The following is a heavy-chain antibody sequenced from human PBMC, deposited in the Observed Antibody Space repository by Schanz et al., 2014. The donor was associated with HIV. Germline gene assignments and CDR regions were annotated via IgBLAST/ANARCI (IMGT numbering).Heavy chain of an antibody. Sequence: QVQLVESGGGVVQPGRSLRLSCAASGFTFSSYGMHWVRQAPGKGLEWVALISYDGSNKYYSDSVKGRFTISRDNSRNTLYLEMNSLRAEDTAVYYCAKDRAPGIEVAGTFDNWGQGILVTVSS. J-gene: IGHJ4*02. D-gene: IGHD6-19*01. CDR2: ISYDGSNK. V-gene: IGHV3-33*05. CDR3: AKDRAPGIEVAGTFDN. CDR1: GFTFSSYG.